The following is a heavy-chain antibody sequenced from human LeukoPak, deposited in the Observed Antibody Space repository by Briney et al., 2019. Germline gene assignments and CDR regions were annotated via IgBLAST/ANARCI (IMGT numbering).Heavy chain of an antibody. Sequence: PGGSLRLSCAASGFTFSCYWMNWARQAPGKGLEWVASINHNGNVNYYVDSVKGRFTISRDNAKNTLYLQMNSLRAEDTAVYYCARDRRGFDYWGQGTLVTVSS. CDR1: GFTFSCYW. CDR3: ARDRRGFDY. J-gene: IGHJ4*02. V-gene: IGHV3-7*01. CDR2: INHNGNVN. D-gene: IGHD3-10*01.